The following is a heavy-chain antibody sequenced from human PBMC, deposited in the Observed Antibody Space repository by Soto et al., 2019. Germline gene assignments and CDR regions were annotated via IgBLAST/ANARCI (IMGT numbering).Heavy chain of an antibody. D-gene: IGHD4-17*01. Sequence: ESGGGLVQPGGSLRLSCEASVFMFRNYWMNWVRQAPGKGLQWVANIKEDGSDKSYVDSVKGRFTISRDKAKNSLYLQMNSLRVEDKAVYDCGRVSGYGDVVDPWGQGTLVIVSS. CDR3: GRVSGYGDVVDP. CDR1: VFMFRNYW. CDR2: IKEDGSDK. J-gene: IGHJ5*02. V-gene: IGHV3-7*03.